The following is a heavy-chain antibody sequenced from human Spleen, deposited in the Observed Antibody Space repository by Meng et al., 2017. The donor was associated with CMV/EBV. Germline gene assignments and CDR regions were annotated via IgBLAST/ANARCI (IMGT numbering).Heavy chain of an antibody. J-gene: IGHJ4*02. CDR1: GGSFSGYY. Sequence: LPCPFYGGSFSGYYWSWIRQPPGKGLELIGEINHSRSTNYNPSLKSRVTISVDTSKNQFSLKLSSVTAADTAVYYCARGQGSSSWYDYWGQGTLVTVSS. V-gene: IGHV4-34*01. CDR2: INHSRST. CDR3: ARGQGSSSWYDY. D-gene: IGHD6-13*01.